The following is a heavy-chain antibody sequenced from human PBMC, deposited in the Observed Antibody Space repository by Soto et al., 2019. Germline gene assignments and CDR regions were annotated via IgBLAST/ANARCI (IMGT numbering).Heavy chain of an antibody. D-gene: IGHD2-2*01. V-gene: IGHV3-43*01. Sequence: LRLSCAASGFTFDDYTMHWVRQAPGKGLEWVSLISWDGGSTYYADSVKGRFTISRDNSKNSLYLQMNSLRTEDTALYYCAKDDSAQSPLTRGSYGMDVWGQGTTVTVSS. CDR2: ISWDGGST. CDR3: AKDDSAQSPLTRGSYGMDV. CDR1: GFTFDDYT. J-gene: IGHJ6*02.